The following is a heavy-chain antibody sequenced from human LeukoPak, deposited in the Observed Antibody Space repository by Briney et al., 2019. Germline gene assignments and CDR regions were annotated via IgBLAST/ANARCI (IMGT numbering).Heavy chain of an antibody. Sequence: GGSLRLSCAASGFTFSSYAMSWVRQAPGKGLEWVSAISGSGGSTYYADSVKGRFTISRDNSKNTLYLQMNSLRAEDTAVYYCAKDRDGGSYLDCFDYWGQGTLVTVSS. CDR2: ISGSGGST. V-gene: IGHV3-23*01. CDR3: AKDRDGGSYLDCFDY. D-gene: IGHD1-26*01. CDR1: GFTFSSYA. J-gene: IGHJ4*02.